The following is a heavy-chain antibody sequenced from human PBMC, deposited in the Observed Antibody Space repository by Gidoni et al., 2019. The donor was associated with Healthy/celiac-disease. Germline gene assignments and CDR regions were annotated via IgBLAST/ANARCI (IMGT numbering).Heavy chain of an antibody. D-gene: IGHD4-17*01. V-gene: IGHV3-30*02. CDR1: GCTFSSYG. Sequence: QVQLVESGGGVVQPGRSLRISCAACGCTFSSYGMNWVRQAPGKGRDWVAFIRYDGSNKYYADSVKVRFTISRDNSKNTLYLQMNSLRAEDTAVYYCAKEITVTTKSGYWGQGTLVTVSS. CDR2: IRYDGSNK. J-gene: IGHJ4*02. CDR3: AKEITVTTKSGY.